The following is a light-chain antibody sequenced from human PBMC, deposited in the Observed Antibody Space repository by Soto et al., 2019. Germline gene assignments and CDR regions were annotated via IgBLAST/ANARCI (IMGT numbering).Light chain of an antibody. CDR1: QDINGW. CDR2: EAS. CDR3: HQYYNRPPWT. J-gene: IGKJ1*01. Sequence: DIQLTQFPPTLSASVGDRVIITCRTSQDINGWLAWDRQKPGKAPNLXXYEASTLHTGVPSRFSGGGSGTEFTLTISSLQPEDSATYYCHQYYNRPPWTFGQGTKVDIK. V-gene: IGKV1-5*03.